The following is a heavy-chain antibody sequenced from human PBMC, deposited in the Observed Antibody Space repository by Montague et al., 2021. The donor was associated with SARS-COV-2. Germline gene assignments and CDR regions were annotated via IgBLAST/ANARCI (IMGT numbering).Heavy chain of an antibody. Sequence: SLRLSCAASGFTVTNNYMTWVRQAPGKGLEWVSIIYGTGSSFYVDSVKGRSTISRDNSKNTVYLQMNSLRAEDTAVYFCARGPNPNLNSYFDHWGQGALVTVSS. D-gene: IGHD4-23*01. CDR2: IYGTGSS. V-gene: IGHV3-53*01. CDR1: GFTVTNNY. J-gene: IGHJ4*02. CDR3: ARGPNPNLNSYFDH.